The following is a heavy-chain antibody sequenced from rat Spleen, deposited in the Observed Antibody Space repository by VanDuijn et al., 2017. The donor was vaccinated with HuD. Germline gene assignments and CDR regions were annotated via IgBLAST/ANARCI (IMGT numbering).Heavy chain of an antibody. V-gene: IGHV2-19*01. CDR2: IWGDGST. CDR3: TRNYYYDGYYHLYFDY. CDR1: GFSLMDYS. D-gene: IGHD1-12*03. Sequence: QVQLKESGPGLVQPSQTLSLTCTVSGFSLMDYSVHWVRQPPGKGLEWMGGIWGDGSTDYNSALKSRLSISRETTKSQVFLKMNSQQTDTTAIYFCTRNYYYDGYYHLYFDYWGQGVMVTVSS. J-gene: IGHJ2*01.